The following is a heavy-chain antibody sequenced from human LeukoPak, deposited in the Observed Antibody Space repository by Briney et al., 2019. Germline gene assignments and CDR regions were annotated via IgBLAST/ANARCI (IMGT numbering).Heavy chain of an antibody. V-gene: IGHV4-59*08. CDR3: ARYCGGDCYLDYYYGMDV. CDR2: IYYSGST. CDR1: GGSISNYH. Sequence: SETLSLTCTVSGGSISNYHWSWIRQPPGKGLEWIGYIYYSGSTNYNPSLKSRVTISVDTSKNQFSLKLSSVTAADTAVYYCARYCGGDCYLDYYYGMDVWGQGTTVTVSS. J-gene: IGHJ6*02. D-gene: IGHD2-21*02.